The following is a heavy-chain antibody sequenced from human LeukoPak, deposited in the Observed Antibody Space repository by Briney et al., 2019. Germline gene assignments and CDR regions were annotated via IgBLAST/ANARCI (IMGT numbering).Heavy chain of an antibody. CDR3: AKYQSYYDFWSSYPYGMDV. V-gene: IGHV3-23*01. D-gene: IGHD3-3*01. CDR1: ASGLTFNSYA. Sequence: GGSLRLSCAASASGLTFNSYAMTWVRQAPGKGLGWVSAISGSGGSTYYADSVKGRFTISRDNSKNMLYLQMNSLRAEDTAVYYCAKYQSYYDFWSSYPYGMDVWGQGTTVTVSS. CDR2: ISGSGGST. J-gene: IGHJ6*02.